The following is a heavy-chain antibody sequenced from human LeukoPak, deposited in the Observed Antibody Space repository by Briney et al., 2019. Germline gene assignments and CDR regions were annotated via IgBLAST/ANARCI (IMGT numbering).Heavy chain of an antibody. CDR3: TSLVVKVDWFDP. V-gene: IGHV3-15*01. CDR2: IKSKTDGGTT. D-gene: IGHD2-15*01. Sequence: PGGSLRLSCAASGFTFSNAWMSWVRQAPGKGLEWVGRIKSKTDGGTTDYAAPVKGRFTISRDDSKNTLYLQMNSLKTEHTAVYYCTSLVVKVDWFDPWGQGTLVTVSS. CDR1: GFTFSNAW. J-gene: IGHJ5*02.